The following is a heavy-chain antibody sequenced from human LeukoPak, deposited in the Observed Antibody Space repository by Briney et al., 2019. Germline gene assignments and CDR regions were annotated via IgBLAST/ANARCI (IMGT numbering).Heavy chain of an antibody. CDR1: GGSISSGSYY. Sequence: SETLSLTCTVSGGSISSGSYYWSWIRQPAGKGLEWIGRIYTSGSTNYNPSLKSRVTISVDTSKNQFSLKLSSVTAADTAVYYCARDGSSWHIDYWGQGTLVTVSS. CDR3: ARDGSSWHIDY. J-gene: IGHJ4*02. D-gene: IGHD6-13*01. V-gene: IGHV4-61*02. CDR2: IYTSGST.